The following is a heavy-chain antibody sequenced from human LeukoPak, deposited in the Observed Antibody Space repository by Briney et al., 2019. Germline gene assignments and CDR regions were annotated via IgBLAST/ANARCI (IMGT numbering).Heavy chain of an antibody. Sequence: PSETLSLTCTVSGGSISSYYWSWIRQPAGKGLEWIGRIYTSGSTNYNPSLKSRVTISADTSKNQFSLKLSSVNAADTAVYYCARESVVVPAAIRYYYYYGMDVWGQGTTVTVSS. CDR3: ARESVVVPAAIRYYYYYGMDV. CDR2: IYTSGST. CDR1: GGSISSYY. V-gene: IGHV4-4*07. J-gene: IGHJ6*02. D-gene: IGHD2-2*02.